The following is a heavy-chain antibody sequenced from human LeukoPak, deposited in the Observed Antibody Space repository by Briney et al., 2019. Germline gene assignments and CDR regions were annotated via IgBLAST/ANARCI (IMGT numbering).Heavy chain of an antibody. CDR3: AKDRRGRSGATWVGYYFDY. J-gene: IGHJ4*02. Sequence: GGSLRLSCAASGFTFSSYSMNWVRQAPGKGLEWVSYISSSSSTIYYADSVKGRFTISRDNSKNTLYLQMNSPRAEDTAVYYCAKDRRGRSGATWVGYYFDYWGQGTLVTVSS. V-gene: IGHV3-48*01. CDR1: GFTFSSYS. D-gene: IGHD5-12*01. CDR2: ISSSSSTI.